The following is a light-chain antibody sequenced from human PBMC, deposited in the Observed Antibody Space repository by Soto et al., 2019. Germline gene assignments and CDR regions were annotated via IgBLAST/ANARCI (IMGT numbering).Light chain of an antibody. J-gene: IGKJ1*01. V-gene: IGKV3-20*01. CDR2: GAS. Sequence: EIVLTQSPDTLSLSPGERATLSCRASQSVSSNYLAWYQQKPGQAPRLLIYGASSRPFGIPDRFSGSGSGTDFTLTISRLEPEDFAVYYCHQYGRSPRTFGQGTKVEIK. CDR3: HQYGRSPRT. CDR1: QSVSSNY.